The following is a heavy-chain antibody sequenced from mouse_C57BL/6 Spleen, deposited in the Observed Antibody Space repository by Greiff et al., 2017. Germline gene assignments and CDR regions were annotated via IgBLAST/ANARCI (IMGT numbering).Heavy chain of an antibody. D-gene: IGHD1-1*02. CDR2: ISYDGSN. J-gene: IGHJ4*01. V-gene: IGHV3-6*01. CDR1: GYSITSGYY. Sequence: EVHLVESGPGLVKPSQSLSLTCSVTGYSITSGYYWNWIRQFPGNKLEWMGYISYDGSNNYNPSLKNRISITRDTSKNQFFLKLNSVTTEDTATYYRARERLMVAMDYWGQGTSVTVSS. CDR3: ARERLMVAMDY.